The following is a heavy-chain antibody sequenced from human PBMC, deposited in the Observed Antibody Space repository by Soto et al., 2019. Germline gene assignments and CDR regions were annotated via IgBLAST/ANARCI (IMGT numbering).Heavy chain of an antibody. V-gene: IGHV4-31*03. CDR3: ARDVGSYCSGGSCVLGWFDS. CDR2: IYYSGST. D-gene: IGHD2-15*01. Sequence: QVQLQESGPGLVKPSQTLSLTCTVSGGSIRSGGYYWSWIRQHPGTGLEWIGYIYYSGSTYYNPSLKSRVTISVDTAKNHFSLKLSSVTAADTAVYYCARDVGSYCSGGSCVLGWFDSWGQGTLVTVSS. CDR1: GGSIRSGGYY. J-gene: IGHJ5*01.